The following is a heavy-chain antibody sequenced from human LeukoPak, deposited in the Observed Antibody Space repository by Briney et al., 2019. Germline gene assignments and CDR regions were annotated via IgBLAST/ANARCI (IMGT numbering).Heavy chain of an antibody. CDR3: ARGKATIVGAFDV. J-gene: IGHJ3*01. CDR1: GYTFTGYY. D-gene: IGHD5-24*01. V-gene: IGHV1-2*02. Sequence: ASVKVSCKASGYTFTGYYMHWVRQAPGQGLEWMGWINPNSGGTNYAQKFQGRVTMSVDTSKNQFSLKLSSVTAADTAVYYCARGKATIVGAFDVWGQGTMVTVSS. CDR2: INPNSGGT.